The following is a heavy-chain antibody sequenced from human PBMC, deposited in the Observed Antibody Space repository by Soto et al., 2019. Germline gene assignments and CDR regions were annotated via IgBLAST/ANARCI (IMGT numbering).Heavy chain of an antibody. CDR2: IWHDGSNK. CDR3: AREAGYHGTIGQQLPDF. J-gene: IGHJ4*02. Sequence: QVQLVASGGGVVQPGGSLRLSCAASGFTFNNYGMHWVRQAPGKGLEWVAGIWHDGSNKYYLESVKGRFTISRDNSKNMLYLQMNSLRVEDMAVYHCAREAGYHGTIGQQLPDFWGQAIMVTVSS. CDR1: GFTFNNYG. D-gene: IGHD2-2*01. V-gene: IGHV3-33*01.